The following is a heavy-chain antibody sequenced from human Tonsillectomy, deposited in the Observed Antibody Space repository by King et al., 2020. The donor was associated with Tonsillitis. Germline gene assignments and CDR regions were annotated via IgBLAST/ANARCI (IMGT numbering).Heavy chain of an antibody. CDR2: ISYDGSNK. V-gene: IGHV3-33*05. J-gene: IGHJ4*02. D-gene: IGHD4/OR15-4a*01. CDR1: GFTFSSYG. CDR3: TRDRDDYIFDY. Sequence: VQLVESGGGLVQPGRSLRLSCAASGFTFSSYGMHWVRQAPGKGLEWVAVISYDGSNKYYADSVKGRFTISRDNSKNTLYLQMNSLRAEDTAVYYCTRDRDDYIFDYWGQGKLVTVSS.